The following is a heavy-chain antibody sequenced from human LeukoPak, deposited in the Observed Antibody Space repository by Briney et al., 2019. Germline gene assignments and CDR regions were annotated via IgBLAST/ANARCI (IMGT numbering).Heavy chain of an antibody. CDR3: AREAYYYYYMDV. CDR1: GYTFTSYD. Sequence: ASVKVSCKASGYTFTSYDINWVRQATGQGLEWMGWINPNSGGTNYAQKFQGRVTMTRDTSISTAYMELSRLRSDDTAVYYCAREAYYYYYMDVWGKGTTVTVSS. V-gene: IGHV1-2*02. J-gene: IGHJ6*03. CDR2: INPNSGGT.